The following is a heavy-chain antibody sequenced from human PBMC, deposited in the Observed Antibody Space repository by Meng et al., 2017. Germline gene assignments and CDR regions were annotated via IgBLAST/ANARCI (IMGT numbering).Heavy chain of an antibody. J-gene: IGHJ4*02. V-gene: IGHV1-2*06. CDR1: GSNFPEYY. CDR2: INPKSGDT. Sequence: LVQSGAGGKKPGASVKAPCKPFGSNFPEYYIPWVRRAPGQGLEWMGRINPKSGDTHYAQKFQARVTMTGDTSISTAYMELSGLRSDDTAMYYCARDEDISAAGKLFGDYWGQGTLVTVSS. D-gene: IGHD6-25*01. CDR3: ARDEDISAAGKLFGDY.